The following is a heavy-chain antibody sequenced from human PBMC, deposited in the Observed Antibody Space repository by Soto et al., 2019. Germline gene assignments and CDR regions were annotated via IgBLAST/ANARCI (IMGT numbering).Heavy chain of an antibody. CDR3: ARNRFYYSGMDV. CDR1: GYIFMDYG. Sequence: GASVKVSCKASGYIFMDYGVSWVRQAPGQGLEWMGWISGYNDHTNYARKFQERVTMTTDTSTSTAYMEVRGLRSDDTAVYYCARNRFYYSGMDVWGQGTTVTVSS. CDR2: ISGYNDHT. J-gene: IGHJ6*02. V-gene: IGHV1-18*01. D-gene: IGHD3-3*01.